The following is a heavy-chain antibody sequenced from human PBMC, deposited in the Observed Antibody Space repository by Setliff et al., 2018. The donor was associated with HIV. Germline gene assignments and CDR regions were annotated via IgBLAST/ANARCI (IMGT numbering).Heavy chain of an antibody. CDR2: IHYSGST. CDR3: ASRDTSRYFDDC. CDR1: GDSISSGGHY. D-gene: IGHD3-22*01. V-gene: IGHV4-30-4*08. Sequence: PSETLSLTCIVSGDSISSGGHYWSWIRQSPGKGLEWIGYIHYSGSTYFNPSLKSRVSISTDTSKNQFSLKPTAVTAADTAVYYCASRDTSRYFDDCWGQGTLVTVS. J-gene: IGHJ4*02.